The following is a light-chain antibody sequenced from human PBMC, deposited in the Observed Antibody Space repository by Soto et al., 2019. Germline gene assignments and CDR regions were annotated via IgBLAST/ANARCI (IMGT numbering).Light chain of an antibody. CDR2: DAS. CDR1: QSISSW. J-gene: IGKJ1*01. V-gene: IGKV1-5*01. CDR3: QHYGTSPLLT. Sequence: DIQMTQSPSTLSASVGDRVTITCRASQSISSWLAWYQQKPGKAPKLLIYDASSLESGVPSRFSGSGSGTEFTLTISSLQPDDFAVYYCQHYGTSPLLTFGQGTKVDIK.